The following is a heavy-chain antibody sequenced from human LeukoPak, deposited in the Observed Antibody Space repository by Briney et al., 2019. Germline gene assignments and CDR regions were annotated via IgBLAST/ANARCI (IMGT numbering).Heavy chain of an antibody. D-gene: IGHD2-15*01. Sequence: GGSLRLSCAASGFTFDDYGMSWVRQAPGKGLEWVSGINWNGGSTGYADSVKGRFTISRDSSKSTLYLQMNSLRAEDTAVYYCARDSDEYCSGGACSAFDHWGQGTLVTVSS. J-gene: IGHJ4*02. CDR2: INWNGGST. V-gene: IGHV3-20*04. CDR1: GFTFDDYG. CDR3: ARDSDEYCSGGACSAFDH.